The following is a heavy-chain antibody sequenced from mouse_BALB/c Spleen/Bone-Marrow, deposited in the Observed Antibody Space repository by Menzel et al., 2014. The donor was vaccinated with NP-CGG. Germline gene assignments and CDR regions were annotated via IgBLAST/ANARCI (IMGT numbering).Heavy chain of an antibody. V-gene: IGHV7-3*02. D-gene: IGHD2-10*01. CDR2: IRNKANGYTT. CDR1: GFTFTDYY. Sequence: EVQLVESGGGLVQPGGSLRLSCAPSGFTFTDYYMSWVRQPPGKALEWLGFIRNKANGYTTEYSASVKGRFTISGDNSQSILYLQMNTLRAEDSATYYCASLPYYRNSAWFAYWGQGTLVTVSA. CDR3: ASLPYYRNSAWFAY. J-gene: IGHJ3*01.